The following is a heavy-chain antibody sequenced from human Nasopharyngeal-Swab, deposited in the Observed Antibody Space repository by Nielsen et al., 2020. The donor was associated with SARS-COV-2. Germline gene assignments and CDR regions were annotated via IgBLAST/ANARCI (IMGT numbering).Heavy chain of an antibody. Sequence: SETLSLTCTVSGGSISSYYWSWIRQPPGKGLEWFGHIFYSGSTNYNPSLKSRVTISIDTSRNQFSLKLSSATAADTAVYYCARLLSGTKPPHDAFDIWGQGTMVTVSS. CDR3: ARLLSGTKPPHDAFDI. D-gene: IGHD1-26*01. V-gene: IGHV4-59*08. CDR1: GGSISSYY. CDR2: IFYSGST. J-gene: IGHJ3*02.